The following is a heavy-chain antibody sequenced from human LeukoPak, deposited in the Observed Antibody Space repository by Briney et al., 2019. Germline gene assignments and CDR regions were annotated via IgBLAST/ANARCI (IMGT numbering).Heavy chain of an antibody. Sequence: PGGSLRLSCAASGFTFSSYSRNWVRQAPGKGLEWVSSISSSSYIYYADSGKGRFTISRDNAQNSLYLQMNSLRAEDTAVYYCARSKRYYDSSGPFDYWGQGTLVTVSS. CDR3: ARSKRYYDSSGPFDY. CDR1: GFTFSSYS. V-gene: IGHV3-21*01. D-gene: IGHD3-22*01. J-gene: IGHJ4*02. CDR2: ISSSSYI.